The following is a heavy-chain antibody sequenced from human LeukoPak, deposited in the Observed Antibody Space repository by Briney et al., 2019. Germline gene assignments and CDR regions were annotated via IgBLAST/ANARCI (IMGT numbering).Heavy chain of an antibody. J-gene: IGHJ4*02. Sequence: SETLSLTCTVSGGSISSYYWSWIRQRPGKGLECVGYIYYSGSTKYNPSLKSRVTISVDTSKNQFSLKLSSVTAADTAVYYCARVYGSSWLYYFDYWGQGTLVTVSS. V-gene: IGHV4-59*08. CDR1: GGSISSYY. CDR2: IYYSGST. D-gene: IGHD6-13*01. CDR3: ARVYGSSWLYYFDY.